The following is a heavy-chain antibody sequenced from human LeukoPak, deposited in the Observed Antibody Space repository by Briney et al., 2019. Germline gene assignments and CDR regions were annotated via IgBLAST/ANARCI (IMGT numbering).Heavy chain of an antibody. CDR1: GFTFSSYW. J-gene: IGHJ4*02. Sequence: PGGSQRLSCAASGFTFSSYWMSWVRQAPGRGLEWVATIKPDGSEKYYVDSVKGRFTMSRDNAKNSLYLQVNSLRAEDTAVYYCARGEYFFDYWSQGTLVTVSS. CDR3: ARGEYFFDY. V-gene: IGHV3-7*04. CDR2: IKPDGSEK.